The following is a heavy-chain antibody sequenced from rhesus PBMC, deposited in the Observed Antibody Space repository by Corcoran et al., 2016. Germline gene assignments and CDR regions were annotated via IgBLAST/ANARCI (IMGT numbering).Heavy chain of an antibody. CDR2: IYGSSGST. CDR3: ARVPGSSSFDY. D-gene: IGHD4-29*01. Sequence: QVQLQESGPGLVKPSETLSLTCAVSGGSISGGSDWSWIRPPPGKGLEWIGYIYGSSGSTNYNPSLKNRVTISKDTSKNQFSLKLSSVTAADTAVYYCARVPGSSSFDYWGQGVLVTVSS. CDR1: GGSISGGSD. J-gene: IGHJ4*01. V-gene: IGHV4-76*01.